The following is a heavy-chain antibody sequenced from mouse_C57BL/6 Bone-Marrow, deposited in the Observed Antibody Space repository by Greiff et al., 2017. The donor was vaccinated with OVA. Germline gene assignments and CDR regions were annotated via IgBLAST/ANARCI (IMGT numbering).Heavy chain of an antibody. CDR3: AHYGSSLAWFAY. Sequence: QVQLQQSGPELVKPGASVKISCKASGYAFSSSWMNWVKQRPGKGLEWIGRIYPGDGDTNYNGKFKGKATLTADKSSSTAYMQLSSLTSEDSAVYFCAHYGSSLAWFAYWGQGTLVTVSA. CDR1: GYAFSSSW. D-gene: IGHD1-1*01. CDR2: IYPGDGDT. J-gene: IGHJ3*01. V-gene: IGHV1-82*01.